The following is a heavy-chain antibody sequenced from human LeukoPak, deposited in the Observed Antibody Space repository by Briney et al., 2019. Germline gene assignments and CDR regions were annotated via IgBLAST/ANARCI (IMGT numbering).Heavy chain of an antibody. CDR1: GFTFVSHW. CDR2: INQDGSEK. CDR3: AKDGGLGWFEKLLSSDYMDV. Sequence: PGGSLRLSCVASGFTFVSHWMTWVRQAPGKGLEWVANINQDGSEKYYVDSVKGRFTISRDNGKNSLYLKMNSLRGEDTAVYYCAKDGGLGWFEKLLSSDYMDVWGEGTTVTVSS. J-gene: IGHJ6*03. V-gene: IGHV3-7*03. D-gene: IGHD3-10*01.